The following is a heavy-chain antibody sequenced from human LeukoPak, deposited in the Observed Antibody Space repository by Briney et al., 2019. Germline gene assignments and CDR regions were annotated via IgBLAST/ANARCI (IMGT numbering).Heavy chain of an antibody. V-gene: IGHV3-48*01. CDR2: IGRDSGTM. J-gene: IGHJ4*02. CDR1: GLTFSDCN. D-gene: IGHD1/OR15-1a*01. CDR3: AKDFWNI. Sequence: GGSLRLSCAASGLTFSDCNMNWVRQAPGKGLEWISYIGRDSGTMYADSVKGRFTISRDNSKNTLYLQMNSLRGEDTAVYYCAKDFWNIWGQGTLVTVSS.